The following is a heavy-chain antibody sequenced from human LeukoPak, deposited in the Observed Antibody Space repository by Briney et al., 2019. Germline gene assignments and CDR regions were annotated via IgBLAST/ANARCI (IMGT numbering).Heavy chain of an antibody. CDR1: GGSVSSSRYY. Sequence: SETLSLTCPVSGGSVSSSRYYWGWIRQPPGKGLEWIGSIYYTGSTYYKPSLKSRVTISVDASKNQISLKLSSVTAADTAVYYCARFPTVVAANNWFDPWGQGTLVTVSS. V-gene: IGHV4-39*07. CDR2: IYYTGST. J-gene: IGHJ5*02. CDR3: ARFPTVVAANNWFDP. D-gene: IGHD2-15*01.